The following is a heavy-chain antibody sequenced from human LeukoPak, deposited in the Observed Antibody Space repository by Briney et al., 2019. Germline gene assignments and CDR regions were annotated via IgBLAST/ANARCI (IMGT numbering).Heavy chain of an antibody. CDR1: GGSISSGSYY. J-gene: IGHJ3*02. Sequence: PSETLSLTCTVSGGSISSGSYYWSWIRQPAGKGLEWIGRIYTSGSTNYNPSLKSRVTISVDTSKNQLSLKLSSVTAADTAVYYCARDSFFHAFDIWGQGTMVTVSS. CDR3: ARDSFFHAFDI. V-gene: IGHV4-61*02. D-gene: IGHD3-3*01. CDR2: IYTSGST.